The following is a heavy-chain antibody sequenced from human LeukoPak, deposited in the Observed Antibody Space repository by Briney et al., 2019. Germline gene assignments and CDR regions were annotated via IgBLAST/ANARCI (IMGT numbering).Heavy chain of an antibody. D-gene: IGHD2-2*01. V-gene: IGHV4-30-2*01. Sequence: PSETLSLTCAVSNGSISSDGYSWSWIRRPPGKGLEWIGYIYHSGSTFYNPSLKSRVTISLDRSKNQFSLKLSSVTAADTAVYYCARQGYCSGANCYAGGDWFDPWGQGTLVTVSS. CDR2: IYHSGST. CDR3: ARQGYCSGANCYAGGDWFDP. CDR1: NGSISSDGYS. J-gene: IGHJ5*02.